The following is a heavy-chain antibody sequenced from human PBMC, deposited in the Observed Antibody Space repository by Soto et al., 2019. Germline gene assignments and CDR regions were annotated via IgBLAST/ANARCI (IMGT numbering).Heavy chain of an antibody. J-gene: IGHJ4*02. CDR3: AISRGSSWYGYFDY. D-gene: IGHD6-13*01. CDR1: GGSISSYY. Sequence: QVQLQESGPGLVKPSETLSLTCTVSGGSISSYYWSWIRQPPGKGLEWIGYIYYSGSTNYNPSLKSRVTISVDTSKNQFSLKLSSVTAADTAVYYCAISRGSSWYGYFDYWGQGTLVTVSS. V-gene: IGHV4-59*08. CDR2: IYYSGST.